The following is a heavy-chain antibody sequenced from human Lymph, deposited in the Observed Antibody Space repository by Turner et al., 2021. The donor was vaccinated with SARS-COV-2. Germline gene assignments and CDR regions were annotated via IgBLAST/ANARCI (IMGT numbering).Heavy chain of an antibody. D-gene: IGHD3-22*01. J-gene: IGHJ4*02. CDR3: AKNEMAMIVVVITLFDY. Sequence: EVQLLESGGGLVQPGGSLRLSCAASGFTFSSYAMSWVRQATGKGLEWVLTISGSGGSTYYADSVKGRFTISRDNYKNTLYLQMNSLRAEDTAVYYCAKNEMAMIVVVITLFDYWGQGTLVTVSS. CDR2: ISGSGGST. CDR1: GFTFSSYA. V-gene: IGHV3-23*01.